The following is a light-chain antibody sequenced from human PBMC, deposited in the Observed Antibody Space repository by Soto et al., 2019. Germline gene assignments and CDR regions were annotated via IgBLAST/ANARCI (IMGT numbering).Light chain of an antibody. CDR2: LNSDGSH. V-gene: IGLV4-69*01. CDR1: SGHSNYA. J-gene: IGLJ2*01. Sequence: QPVLTQSPSASASLGASVKFTCTLSSGHSNYAIAWHQQRPEKGPRYLMKLNSDGSHTKGDGIPDRFSGSSSGAERYLTISSLQSEDEADYYCQTWDTGVVFGGGTKVTVL. CDR3: QTWDTGVV.